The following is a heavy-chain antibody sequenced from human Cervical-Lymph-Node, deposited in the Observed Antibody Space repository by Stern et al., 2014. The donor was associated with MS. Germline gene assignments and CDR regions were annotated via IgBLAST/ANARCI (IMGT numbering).Heavy chain of an antibody. CDR3: ASSVGELTPEAV. J-gene: IGHJ6*02. Sequence: VQLVQSGAEVKKPGSSVRVSCKTSGGTFSSYAISWVRQAPGQGLGWMGGIIPIFGAAKYAQKFQGRVTITADDSTSTSYMEVTSLRSEDTAVYYCASSVGELTPEAVWGQGTTVSVFS. V-gene: IGHV1-69*01. CDR2: IIPIFGAA. D-gene: IGHD3-10*01. CDR1: GGTFSSYA.